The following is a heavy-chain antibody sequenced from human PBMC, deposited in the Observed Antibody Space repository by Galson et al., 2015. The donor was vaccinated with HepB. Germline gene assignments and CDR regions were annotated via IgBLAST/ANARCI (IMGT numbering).Heavy chain of an antibody. CDR1: GFTFSSYS. D-gene: IGHD6-13*01. J-gene: IGHJ6*02. CDR3: ARDWDTGYSSSSVYRVGYYYYGMDV. Sequence: SLRLSCAASGFTFSSYSMNWVRQAPGKGLEWVSSISSSSSYIYYADSVKGRFTISRDNAKNSLYLQMNSLRAEDTAVYYCARDWDTGYSSSSVYRVGYYYYGMDVWGQGTTVTVSS. CDR2: ISSSSSYI. V-gene: IGHV3-21*01.